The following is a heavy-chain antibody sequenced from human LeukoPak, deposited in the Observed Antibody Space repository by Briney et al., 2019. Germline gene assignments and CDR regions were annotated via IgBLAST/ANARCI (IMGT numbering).Heavy chain of an antibody. CDR2: INPNSGGT. Sequence: EASVTVSCKASGYTFTGYYMHWVRQAPGQGLEWMGWINPNSGGTNYAQKFQGRVTMTRDTSISTAYMELSRLRSDDTAVYYCARVERYRDGYKSPLGYGGQGTLVTVSA. D-gene: IGHD5-24*01. CDR3: ARVERYRDGYKSPLGY. CDR1: GYTFTGYY. J-gene: IGHJ4*02. V-gene: IGHV1-2*02.